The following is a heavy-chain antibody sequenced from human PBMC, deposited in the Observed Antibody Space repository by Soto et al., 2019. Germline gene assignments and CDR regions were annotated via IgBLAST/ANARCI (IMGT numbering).Heavy chain of an antibody. D-gene: IGHD6-19*01. CDR1: GFTFSSYG. V-gene: IGHV3-33*01. CDR2: IWYDGSNK. Sequence: QVQLVESGGGAVQPGRSLRLSCAASGFTFSSYGMHWVRQAPGKGLEWVAVIWYDGSNKYYADSVKGRFTISRDNSKNTLYLQMNSLRAEDTAVYYCARDRVSSGWIDYWGQGTLVTVSS. CDR3: ARDRVSSGWIDY. J-gene: IGHJ4*02.